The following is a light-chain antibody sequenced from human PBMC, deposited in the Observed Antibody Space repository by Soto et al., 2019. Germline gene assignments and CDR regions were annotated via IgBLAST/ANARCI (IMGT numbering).Light chain of an antibody. J-gene: IGKJ1*01. CDR2: DAS. V-gene: IGKV1-5*01. CDR1: QSISSL. CDR3: QQYNSYTT. Sequence: EIKVTHSPSTLSSSEGDRVTITCRASQSISSLLAWYQQKPGKAPKLLLYDASSLESGVPSRFSGSGSGTEFTLTISSLQPDDFAAYYCQQYNSYTTFGQGTKVDIK.